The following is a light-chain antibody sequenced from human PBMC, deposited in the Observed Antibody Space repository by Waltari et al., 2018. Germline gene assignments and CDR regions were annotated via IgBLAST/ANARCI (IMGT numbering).Light chain of an antibody. CDR3: QQYNSYSPTWT. J-gene: IGKJ1*01. CDR2: KVS. Sequence: DIQMTQSPSTLSAFVGDRVSITCRASQSISYSLAWYQQKPGKAPKLLIYKVSTLESGVPSRFSGSGSGTEFTLTISSLQPDDFATYYCQQYNSYSPTWTFGQGTKVEIK. CDR1: QSISYS. V-gene: IGKV1-5*03.